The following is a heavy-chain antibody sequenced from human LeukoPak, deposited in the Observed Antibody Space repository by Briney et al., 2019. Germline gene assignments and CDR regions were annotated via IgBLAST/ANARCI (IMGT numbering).Heavy chain of an antibody. CDR3: TKGDGSSGWSV. D-gene: IGHD6-19*01. CDR1: GFAFTNYD. Sequence: GGSLRLSCAASGFAFTNYDMSWVRQAPGKGLEWVSEISGSGGRTYYTDSVRGRFTISRDNSKNTLDLQMNSLRVEDTAVYYCTKGDGSSGWSVWGQGTLVTVSS. CDR2: ISGSGGRT. V-gene: IGHV3-23*01. J-gene: IGHJ4*02.